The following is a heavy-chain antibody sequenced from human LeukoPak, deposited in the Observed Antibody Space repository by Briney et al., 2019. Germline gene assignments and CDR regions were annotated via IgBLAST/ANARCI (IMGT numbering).Heavy chain of an antibody. V-gene: IGHV4-38-2*02. CDR2: IYHSGST. J-gene: IGHJ5*02. Sequence: SETLSLTCTVSGYSISSGYFWGWIRQPPGKGLEWIGSIYHSGSTSYNPSLKSRLTISVDTSKNQFSLKLSSVTAADTAVYYCARGRRFSSSWRQGTYWFDPWGQGTLVTVSS. CDR1: GYSISSGYF. CDR3: ARGRRFSSSWRQGTYWFDP. D-gene: IGHD6-13*01.